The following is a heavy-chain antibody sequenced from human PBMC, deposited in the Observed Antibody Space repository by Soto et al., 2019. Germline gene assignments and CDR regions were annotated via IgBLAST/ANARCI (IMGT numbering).Heavy chain of an antibody. D-gene: IGHD1-1*01. CDR3: ASHDPGARFDP. CDR1: RYIFTAYF. CDR2: INPNNGAT. J-gene: IGHJ5*02. Sequence: QVHLVQSGAEGKKPGASVKVSCKAPRYIFTAYFMHWVRQAPGQGLEWMGWINPNNGATHYGLSFQGRVTMTRDTSISTAYMELSSLRSDDTAVYYCASHDPGARFDPWGQGTLVIVSS. V-gene: IGHV1-2*02.